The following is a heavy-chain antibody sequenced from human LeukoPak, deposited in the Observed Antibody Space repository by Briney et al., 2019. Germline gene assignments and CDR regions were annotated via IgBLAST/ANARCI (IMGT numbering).Heavy chain of an antibody. D-gene: IGHD6-13*01. Sequence: ASVKVSCMASGYTFTGYYMHWVRQAPGQGLEWMGWINPNSGGTNYAQKFQGRVTMTRDTSISTAYMELSRLRSDDTAVYYCARDGTPLVPRSYYGMDVWGQGTTVTVSS. CDR3: ARDGTPLVPRSYYGMDV. V-gene: IGHV1-2*02. CDR1: GYTFTGYY. J-gene: IGHJ6*02. CDR2: INPNSGGT.